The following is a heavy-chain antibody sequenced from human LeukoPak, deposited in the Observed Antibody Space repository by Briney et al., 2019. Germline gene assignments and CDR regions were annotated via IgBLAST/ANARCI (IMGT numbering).Heavy chain of an antibody. Sequence: GGSLRLSCAASGFTFSSYAMHWVRQAPGKGLEWVAVISYDGSNKYYADSVKGRFTIPRDNSKNTLYLQMNSLRAEDTAVYYCATLEIVVVPSWYFDLWGRGTLVTVSS. D-gene: IGHD3-22*01. V-gene: IGHV3-30*04. CDR1: GFTFSSYA. CDR3: ATLEIVVVPSWYFDL. J-gene: IGHJ2*01. CDR2: ISYDGSNK.